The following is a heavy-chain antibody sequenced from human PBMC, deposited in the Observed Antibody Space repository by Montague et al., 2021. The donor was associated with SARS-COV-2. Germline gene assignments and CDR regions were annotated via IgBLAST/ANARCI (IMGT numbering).Heavy chain of an antibody. V-gene: IGHV3-48*02. D-gene: IGHD6-25*01. Sequence: SLRLSCATSGFIFSSYNMNWVRQAPGKGLEWVADITSTRTVNYSDSLKGRITISRNNDKNSLQLEMNNLRDDDTAMYYCAREGYNSEDAFDFWGQGTMVFVSS. J-gene: IGHJ3*01. CDR2: ITSTRTV. CDR3: AREGYNSEDAFDF. CDR1: GFIFSSYN.